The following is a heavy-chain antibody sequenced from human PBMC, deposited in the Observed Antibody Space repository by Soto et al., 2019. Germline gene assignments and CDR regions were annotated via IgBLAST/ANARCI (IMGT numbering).Heavy chain of an antibody. V-gene: IGHV3-21*01. CDR1: TFTFTSYS. Sequence: GGSLRLSCAASTFTFTSYSMTWVRQAPGKGLEWVSSISSRSDYKYYADSVKGRFTISRDNAKNSLYLQMNSLRAEDTAVYYGAREEWLVLFGMDVWGQGTTVTVSS. J-gene: IGHJ6*02. CDR3: AREEWLVLFGMDV. D-gene: IGHD6-19*01. CDR2: ISSRSDYK.